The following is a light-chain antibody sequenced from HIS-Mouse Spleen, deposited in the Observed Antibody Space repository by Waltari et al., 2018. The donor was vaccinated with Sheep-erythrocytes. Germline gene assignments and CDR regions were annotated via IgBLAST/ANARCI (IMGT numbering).Light chain of an antibody. CDR1: SSDVGGYNY. V-gene: IGLV2-11*01. CDR2: DVS. J-gene: IGLJ1*01. Sequence: QSALTQPRSVSGSPGQSVTISCTGTSSDVGGYNYVSWYQQHPGKAPKLMIYDVSKRPSGVPDSFSGSKSGNPASLTISGLQAEDEADYYCCSYAGSYTYVFGTGTKVTVL. CDR3: CSYAGSYTYV.